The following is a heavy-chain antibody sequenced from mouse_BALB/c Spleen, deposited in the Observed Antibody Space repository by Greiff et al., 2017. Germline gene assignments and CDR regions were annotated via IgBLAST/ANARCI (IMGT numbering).Heavy chain of an antibody. CDR1: GYTFTSYW. Sequence: VQLQQSGAELARPGASVKLSCKASGYTFTSYWMQWVKQRPGQGLEWIGAIYPGDGDTRYTQKFKGKATLTADKSSSTAYMQLSSLTSEDSAVYYCTRPIYYYGSSYGYYAMDYWGQGTSVTVSS. J-gene: IGHJ4*01. V-gene: IGHV1-87*01. CDR2: IYPGDGDT. CDR3: TRPIYYYGSSYGYYAMDY. D-gene: IGHD1-1*01.